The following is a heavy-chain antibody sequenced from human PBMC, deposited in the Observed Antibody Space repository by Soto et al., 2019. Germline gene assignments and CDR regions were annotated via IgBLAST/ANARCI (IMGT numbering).Heavy chain of an antibody. Sequence: QLQLQESGPGLVKPSETLSLTCTVSGGSISSSSYYWGFIRQPPGKGLEWVGSFHSGGSNFYTTSFQSRVTIIADTSSNSCSLWMCAVTAADTAVYFCASLAGPIVSRWYFDLWGRGTLITV. V-gene: IGHV4-39*02. CDR3: ASLAGPIVSRWYFDL. J-gene: IGHJ2*01. D-gene: IGHD2-15*01. CDR2: FHSGGSN. CDR1: GGSISSSSYY.